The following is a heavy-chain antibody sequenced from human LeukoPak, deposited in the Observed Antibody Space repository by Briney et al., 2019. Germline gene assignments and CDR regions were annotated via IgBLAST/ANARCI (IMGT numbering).Heavy chain of an antibody. V-gene: IGHV3-43*01. CDR1: GFSFDDYT. Sequence: GGSLRLSCAASGFSFDDYTMHWVRQAPGKGLEWVSLISWDGGSTYYADSVKGRFTISRDNSKNSLYLQMNSLRTEDTALYYCAKEAAMVMDVWGQGTTVAVSS. CDR2: ISWDGGST. J-gene: IGHJ6*02. D-gene: IGHD5-18*01. CDR3: AKEAAMVMDV.